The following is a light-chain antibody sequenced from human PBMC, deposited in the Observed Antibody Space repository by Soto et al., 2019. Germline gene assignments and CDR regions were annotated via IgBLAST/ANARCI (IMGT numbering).Light chain of an antibody. CDR1: QDLAGY. Sequence: DIQVTQSPSSVSASVGDRVTITCRASQDLAGYLAWYQHKPGRTPELLIHGASRMASGVPDRFSASGSGTDFTLSINSLQPEDFAIFFCQQAYSLPITFGQGTRLEIK. V-gene: IGKV1D-12*01. CDR2: GAS. J-gene: IGKJ5*01. CDR3: QQAYSLPIT.